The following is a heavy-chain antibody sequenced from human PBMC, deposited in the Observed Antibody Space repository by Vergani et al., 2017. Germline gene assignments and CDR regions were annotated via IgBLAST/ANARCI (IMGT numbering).Heavy chain of an antibody. CDR1: GGTFSSYA. CDR2: ISAYNGNT. J-gene: IGHJ5*02. CDR3: ARDRGTPYWFDP. D-gene: IGHD3-10*01. V-gene: IGHV1-18*01. Sequence: QVQLVQSGAEVKKPGSSVKVSCKASGGTFSSYAISWVRQAPGQGLEWMGGISAYNGNTNYAQKLQGRVTMTTDTSTSTAYMELRSLRSDDTAVYYCARDRGTPYWFDPWGQGTLVTVSS.